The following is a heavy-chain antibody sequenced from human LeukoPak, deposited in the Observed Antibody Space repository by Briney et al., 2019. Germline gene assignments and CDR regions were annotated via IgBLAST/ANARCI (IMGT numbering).Heavy chain of an antibody. CDR1: GGTFSSYA. V-gene: IGHV1-69*05. Sequence: ASVKVSCKASGGTFSSYAISWVRQAPGQGLEWIGRIIPIFGTANYAQKFQGRVTITTDESTSTAYMELSSLRSEDTAVYYCARSSRDGYNYEIDYWGQGTLVTVSS. CDR2: IIPIFGTA. J-gene: IGHJ4*02. D-gene: IGHD5-24*01. CDR3: ARSSRDGYNYEIDY.